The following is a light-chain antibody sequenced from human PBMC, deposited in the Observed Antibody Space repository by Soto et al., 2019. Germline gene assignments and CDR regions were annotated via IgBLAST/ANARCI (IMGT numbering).Light chain of an antibody. CDR2: KAS. Sequence: DIQMTQFSSTLSASVGDRVTITCRASQSISTWLAWYQQEPGKAPKLLIHKASSLQSGVPSRFSGSGSGTEFTLTISRLEPEDFAVYYCQQYGSSGPFGQGTKVDI. CDR3: QQYGSSGP. CDR1: QSISTW. V-gene: IGKV1-5*03. J-gene: IGKJ1*01.